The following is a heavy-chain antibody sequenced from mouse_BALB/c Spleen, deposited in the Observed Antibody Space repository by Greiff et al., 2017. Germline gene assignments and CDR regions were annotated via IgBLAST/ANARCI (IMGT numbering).Heavy chain of an antibody. V-gene: IGHV5-6-5*01. CDR2: ISSGGST. Sequence: EVQLQESGGGLVKPGGSLKLSCAASGFTFSSYAMSWVRQTPEKRLEWVASISSGGSTYYPDSVKGRFTISRDNARNILYLQMSSLRSEDTAMYYCARVRGYPPWFAYWGQGTLVTVSA. J-gene: IGHJ3*01. CDR3: ARVRGYPPWFAY. CDR1: GFTFSSYA.